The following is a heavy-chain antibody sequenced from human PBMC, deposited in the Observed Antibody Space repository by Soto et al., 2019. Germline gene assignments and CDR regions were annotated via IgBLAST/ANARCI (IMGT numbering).Heavy chain of an antibody. V-gene: IGHV3-48*02. J-gene: IGHJ4*02. D-gene: IGHD4-17*01. Sequence: PGGSLRLSCAASGFTFSSYSMNWVRQAPGKGLEWVSYISSSSTIYYADSVKGRFTISRDNAKNSLYLQMNSLRDEDTAVYYCARGLYLLTTGFDYWGQGTLVTVSS. CDR1: GFTFSSYS. CDR2: ISSSSTI. CDR3: ARGLYLLTTGFDY.